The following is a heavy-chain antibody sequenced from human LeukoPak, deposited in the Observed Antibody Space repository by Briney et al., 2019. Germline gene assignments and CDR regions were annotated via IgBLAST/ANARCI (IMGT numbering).Heavy chain of an antibody. J-gene: IGHJ4*02. D-gene: IGHD1-7*01. CDR2: ISGSGGGT. CDR1: GFTFSSYA. Sequence: PGGSLRLSCAASGFTFSSYAMSWVRQAPGKGLEWVSAISGSGGGTYYADSVKGRFTISRDNSKNTIYLQMDSLRAEDTAIYYCARDYWWNYDYWGQGTLVTVSS. V-gene: IGHV3-23*01. CDR3: ARDYWWNYDY.